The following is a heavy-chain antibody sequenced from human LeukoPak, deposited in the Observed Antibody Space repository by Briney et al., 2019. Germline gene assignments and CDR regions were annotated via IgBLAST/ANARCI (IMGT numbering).Heavy chain of an antibody. CDR1: GFTFSSYS. D-gene: IGHD6-13*01. CDR3: ARDSSSSWNLVAFDI. J-gene: IGHJ3*02. Sequence: GGSLRLSCAASGFTFSSYSMNWVRQAPGKGLEWVSSISSSSSYIYYADSVKGRFTISRDNAKNSLYQQMNSLRAEDTAVYYCARDSSSSWNLVAFDIWGQGTMVTVSS. CDR2: ISSSSSYI. V-gene: IGHV3-21*01.